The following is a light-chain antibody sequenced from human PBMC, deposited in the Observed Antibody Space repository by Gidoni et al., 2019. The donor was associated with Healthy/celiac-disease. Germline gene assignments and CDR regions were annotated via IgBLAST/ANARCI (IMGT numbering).Light chain of an antibody. J-gene: IGKJ1*01. Sequence: EIVLTQSPGTLSLSPGERATLPCRASQSVSSSYLAWYQQKPGQAPRLLIYGATSRATGIPDRFSGRGSGTDFTLTISRLEPEDFAVYYSQQYGSAPETFGQGTKVEIK. CDR2: GAT. V-gene: IGKV3-20*01. CDR3: QQYGSAPET. CDR1: QSVSSSY.